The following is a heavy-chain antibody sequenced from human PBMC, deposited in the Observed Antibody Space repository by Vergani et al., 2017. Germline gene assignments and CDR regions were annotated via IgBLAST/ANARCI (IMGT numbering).Heavy chain of an antibody. CDR1: GGTFSSYT. CDR2: IIPILGIA. V-gene: IGHV1-69*02. J-gene: IGHJ6*03. Sequence: QVQLVQSGAEVKKPGSSVKVSCKASGGTFSSYTISWVRQAPGQGLEWMGRIIPILGIANYAQKFQGRVTITADKSTSTAYMELSSLRSEDTAVYYCARWDIVGVTAAIRAIAIVLGLRATRYYYDYYVDVWGKGTTVTVSS. CDR3: ARWDIVGVTAAIRAIAIVLGLRATRYYYDYYVDV. D-gene: IGHD2-2*01.